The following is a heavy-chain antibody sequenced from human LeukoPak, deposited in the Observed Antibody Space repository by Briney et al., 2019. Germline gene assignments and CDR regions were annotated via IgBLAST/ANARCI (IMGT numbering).Heavy chain of an antibody. Sequence: GGSLRLSCAASGFTFSSYGMHWVRQAPGKGLEWVAVISYDGSNKYYADSVKGRFTISRDNSKNTLYLQMNSLRAEDTAVYYCAKAKVATIPQFDYWGQGTLVTVSS. D-gene: IGHD5-12*01. V-gene: IGHV3-30*18. CDR2: ISYDGSNK. CDR3: AKAKVATIPQFDY. J-gene: IGHJ4*02. CDR1: GFTFSSYG.